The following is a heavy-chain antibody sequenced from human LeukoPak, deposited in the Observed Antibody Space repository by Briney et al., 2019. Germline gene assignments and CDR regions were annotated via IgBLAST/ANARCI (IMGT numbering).Heavy chain of an antibody. J-gene: IGHJ4*02. D-gene: IGHD2-15*01. CDR2: IGWNSGSI. CDR1: GFNFDDYA. Sequence: GGSLRLSCAASGFNFDDYAMHWVRQAPGKGLEWVSGIGWNSGSICYANSVKGRFTISRDNAKNSLYLQMNSLRAEDMALYYCAKDVSLGYCSGGTCSAHFDHWGQGTLVTVSS. V-gene: IGHV3-9*03. CDR3: AKDVSLGYCSGGTCSAHFDH.